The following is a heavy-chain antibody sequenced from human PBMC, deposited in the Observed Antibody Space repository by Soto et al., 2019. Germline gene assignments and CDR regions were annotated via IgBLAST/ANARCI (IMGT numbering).Heavy chain of an antibody. CDR3: GRGLSKDPL. CDR1: EFTFSTYW. CDR2: ISGDGSST. Sequence: EVQLVESGGGLVQPGGSLRLSCSASEFTFSTYWMHWVRQAPGKGLVWVSGISGDGSSTNYADSVKGRFTISRDNAKNTLYLEMTSLRTDDKVVYYCGRGLSKDPLWGQGTMVTVSS. J-gene: IGHJ3*01. V-gene: IGHV3-74*01.